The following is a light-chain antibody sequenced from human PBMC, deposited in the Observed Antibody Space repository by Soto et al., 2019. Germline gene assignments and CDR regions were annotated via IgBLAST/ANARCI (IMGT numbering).Light chain of an antibody. Sequence: QLVLTQPPSASGTPGQRLTISCSGSTSNIGSNTVSWYQQLPGTAPKLLIHSNNQRPSGVPDRFSGSKSGTSASLAISGLQSEDEADYSCAAWDDSLNGVVFGGGTKLTV. CDR3: AAWDDSLNGVV. J-gene: IGLJ2*01. CDR2: SNN. CDR1: TSNIGSNT. V-gene: IGLV1-44*01.